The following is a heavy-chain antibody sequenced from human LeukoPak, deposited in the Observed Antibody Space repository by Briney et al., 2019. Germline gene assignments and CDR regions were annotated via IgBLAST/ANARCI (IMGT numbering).Heavy chain of an antibody. Sequence: SETLSLTCTVSGGSISSYYWSWIRQPPGKGLEWIGYIYYSGSTNYNPSLKSRVTISVDTSKNQFSLKLSSVTAADTAVYYCARDHRDNWNYFDDVFDIWGQGTMVTVSS. J-gene: IGHJ3*02. CDR1: GGSISSYY. V-gene: IGHV4-59*01. CDR3: ARDHRDNWNYFDDVFDI. D-gene: IGHD1-20*01. CDR2: IYYSGST.